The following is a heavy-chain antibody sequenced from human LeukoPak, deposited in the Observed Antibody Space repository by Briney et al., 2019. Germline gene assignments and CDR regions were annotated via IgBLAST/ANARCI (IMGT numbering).Heavy chain of an antibody. Sequence: GGSLRLSCAASGFTFDDYGMSWVRQAPGKGLEWVSGINWNGGSTGYADSVKGRVTISRDNAKNSLYLQMNSLRAEDTALYYCARAFGHCSSTSCRDGYYFDYWGQGTLVTVSS. CDR1: GFTFDDYG. CDR2: INWNGGST. V-gene: IGHV3-20*04. CDR3: ARAFGHCSSTSCRDGYYFDY. D-gene: IGHD2-2*01. J-gene: IGHJ4*02.